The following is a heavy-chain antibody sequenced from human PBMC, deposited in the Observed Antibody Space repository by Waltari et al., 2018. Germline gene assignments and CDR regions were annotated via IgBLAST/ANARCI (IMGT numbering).Heavy chain of an antibody. CDR1: GGSISSYY. V-gene: IGHV4-59*01. Sequence: QVQLQESGPGLVKPSETLSLTCTVSGGSISSYYWSWIRQPPGKGLEWIGYIYYSGSTNYNPYPNSRVTIAVDTSKNQFSLKLSSVTAADTAVYYCARVYSSSSYIFDYWGQGTLVTVSS. J-gene: IGHJ4*02. CDR2: IYYSGST. D-gene: IGHD6-6*01. CDR3: ARVYSSSSYIFDY.